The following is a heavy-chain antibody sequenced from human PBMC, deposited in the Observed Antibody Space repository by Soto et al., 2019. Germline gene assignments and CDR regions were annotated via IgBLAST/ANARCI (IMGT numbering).Heavy chain of an antibody. CDR2: ISGSGSST. V-gene: IGHV3-23*01. Sequence: VGSLRLSCAASGFIFSNYAMSWVRQAPGKGLEWVSFISGSGSSTYYADSVKGRFTISRGNSKNTLYLQMNSLRAEDAAVYYCVREASSSGLHLDHWGRGTLVTVSS. CDR1: GFIFSNYA. CDR3: VREASSSGLHLDH. J-gene: IGHJ4*02. D-gene: IGHD6-6*01.